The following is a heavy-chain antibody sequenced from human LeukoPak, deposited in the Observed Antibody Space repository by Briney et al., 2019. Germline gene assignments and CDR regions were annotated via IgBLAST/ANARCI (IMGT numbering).Heavy chain of an antibody. CDR2: ISAYNGNT. Sequence: ASVKVSCKASGYTFTGYYMHWVRQAPGQGLEWMGWISAYNGNTNYAQKLQGRVTMTTDTSTSTAYMELRSLRSDDTAVYYCARARIVVVPAAIKGREFDIWGQGTMVTVSS. J-gene: IGHJ3*02. V-gene: IGHV1-18*04. CDR3: ARARIVVVPAAIKGREFDI. CDR1: GYTFTGYY. D-gene: IGHD2-2*01.